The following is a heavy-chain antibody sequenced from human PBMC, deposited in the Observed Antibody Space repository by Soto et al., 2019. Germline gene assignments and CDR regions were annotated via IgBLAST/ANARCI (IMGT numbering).Heavy chain of an antibody. CDR3: AGRWDLMPY. V-gene: IGHV3-7*03. CDR2: IKQDGSEK. J-gene: IGHJ4*02. D-gene: IGHD1-26*01. CDR1: GFTFSSYW. Sequence: EVQLVESGVGLVQPGGSLRLSCAASGFTFSSYWMIWVRQAPGKGLEWVANIKQDGSEKYYVDSVKGRFTISRDNAKNSLYLQMNSLSAEDTALYYCAGRWDLMPYWGQGTLVTVSS.